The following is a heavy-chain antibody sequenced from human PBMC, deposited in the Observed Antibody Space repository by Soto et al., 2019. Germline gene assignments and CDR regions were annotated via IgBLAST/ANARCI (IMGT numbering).Heavy chain of an antibody. J-gene: IGHJ4*02. D-gene: IGHD5-18*01. CDR3: AREGDVDTDLYYFDY. V-gene: IGHV1-69*13. CDR2: IIPIFGTA. CDR1: GGTFSSYA. Sequence: SVKVSCKASGGTFSSYAISWVRQAPGQGLEWMGGIIPIFGTANYAQKFQGRVTITADESTSTAYMELSSLRSEDTAVYYCAREGDVDTDLYYFDYWGQGTMVTVYS.